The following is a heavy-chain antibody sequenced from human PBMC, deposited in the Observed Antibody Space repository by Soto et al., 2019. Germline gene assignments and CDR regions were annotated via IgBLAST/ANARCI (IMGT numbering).Heavy chain of an antibody. CDR1: GYTFTGYY. V-gene: IGHV1-2*04. D-gene: IGHD2-2*01. J-gene: IGHJ6*02. CDR2: INPNSGGT. Sequence: GASVKVSCKASGYTFTGYYMHWVRQAPGQGLEWMGWINPNSGGTNYAQKFQGWVTMTRDTSISTAYMELSRLRSDDTAVYYCARGDAYCSSTSCANSGGDYYGMDVWGQGTTVTVS. CDR3: ARGDAYCSSTSCANSGGDYYGMDV.